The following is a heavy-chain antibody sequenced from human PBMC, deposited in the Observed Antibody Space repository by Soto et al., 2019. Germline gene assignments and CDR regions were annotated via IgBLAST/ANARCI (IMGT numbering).Heavy chain of an antibody. V-gene: IGHV3-33*01. CDR1: GFTFSSYG. CDR2: IWYDGSNK. J-gene: IGHJ4*02. CDR3: ARDRQWLDYDY. Sequence: GGSLRLSCAASGFTFSSYGMHWVHQAPGKGLEWVAVIWYDGSNKYYADSVKGRFTISRDNSKNTLYLQMNSLRAEDTAVYYCARDRQWLDYDYWGQGTLVTVSS. D-gene: IGHD6-19*01.